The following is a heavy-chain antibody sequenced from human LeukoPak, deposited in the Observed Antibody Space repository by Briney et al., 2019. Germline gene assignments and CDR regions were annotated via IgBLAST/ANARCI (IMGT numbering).Heavy chain of an antibody. CDR2: IYYSGST. D-gene: IGHD3-16*01. Sequence: PSETLSLTCTVSGGSISSYYWNWIRQSPGKGLEWIGNIYYSGSTNYNPSLKSRVTISVDTSKNHFSLNLTSVTAADTAVYYCARHRLRLGTGGDYWGQGTLVTVSS. V-gene: IGHV4-59*08. J-gene: IGHJ4*02. CDR3: ARHRLRLGTGGDY. CDR1: GGSISSYY.